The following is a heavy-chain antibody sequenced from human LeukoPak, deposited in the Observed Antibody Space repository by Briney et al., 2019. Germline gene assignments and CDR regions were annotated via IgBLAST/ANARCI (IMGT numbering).Heavy chain of an antibody. CDR1: GYTFTGYY. CDR2: INPNSGGT. J-gene: IGHJ4*02. CDR3: ARGGTSCYKYSCSRKAIDY. Sequence: ASVKVSCKASGYTFTGYYMHWVRQAPGQGLEWMGWINPNSGGTNYAQKFQGRVTMTRDTSISTAYMELSRLRSDDTAVYYCARGGTSCYKYSCSRKAIDYWGQGTLVTVSS. V-gene: IGHV1-2*02. D-gene: IGHD2-2*02.